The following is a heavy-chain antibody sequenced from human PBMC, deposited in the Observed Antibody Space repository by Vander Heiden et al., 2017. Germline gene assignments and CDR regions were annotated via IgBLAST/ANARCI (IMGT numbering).Heavy chain of an antibody. J-gene: IGHJ6*02. V-gene: IGHV3-7*01. D-gene: IGHD6-13*01. CDR3: ARGLAAAGHYYYGMDV. Sequence: EVQLVESGGGLVQPGGSLRLSCAASGFTFSSYWMSWVRQAPGKGLEWVANIKQDGSEKYYVDSVKGRFTISRDNAKNSLYLQMNSLRAEDTAVYYCARGLAAAGHYYYGMDVWGQGTTVTVSS. CDR2: IKQDGSEK. CDR1: GFTFSSYW.